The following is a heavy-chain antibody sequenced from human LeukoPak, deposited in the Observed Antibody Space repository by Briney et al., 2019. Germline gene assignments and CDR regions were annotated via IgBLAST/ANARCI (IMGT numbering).Heavy chain of an antibody. D-gene: IGHD1-14*01. J-gene: IGHJ3*02. CDR1: GFRFSYHD. CDR3: ARELGGTKTGGFDI. Sequence: GGSLRLSCAASGFRFSYHDMHWVRQAPEKGLEFVSSIGAAGAHTFYADSVKGRFTISRDNFQGTMYLQMDGLRPEDSAVYYCARELGGTKTGGFDIWGQGTVVTVSS. CDR2: IGAAGAHT. V-gene: IGHV3-64*02.